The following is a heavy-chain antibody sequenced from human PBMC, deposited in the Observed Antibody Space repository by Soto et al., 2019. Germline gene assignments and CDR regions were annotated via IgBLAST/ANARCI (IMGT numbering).Heavy chain of an antibody. CDR3: AKVGGLDTAMAYPHTD. J-gene: IGHJ4*02. Sequence: GGSLRLSCAASGFTFSSYAMSWVRQAPGKGLEWVSAISGSGGSTYYADSVKGRFTISRDNSKNTLYLQMNSLRAEDTAVYYCAKVGGLDTAMAYPHTDWGQGTLVTVSS. D-gene: IGHD5-18*01. V-gene: IGHV3-23*01. CDR1: GFTFSSYA. CDR2: ISGSGGST.